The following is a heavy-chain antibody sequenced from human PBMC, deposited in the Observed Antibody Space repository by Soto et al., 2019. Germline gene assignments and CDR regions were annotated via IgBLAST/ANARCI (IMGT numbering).Heavy chain of an antibody. D-gene: IGHD6-13*01. CDR3: AREQGLAAAGTVSGVAGTDYYYYGMDV. Sequence: QVQLVQSGAEVKKPGSSVKVSCKASGGTFSSYAISWVRQAPGQGLEWMGGIIPIFGTAHSAQKFQGRVTITAEKSTSTAYMELSSLRSEDTAVYYCAREQGLAAAGTVSGVAGTDYYYYGMDVWGQGTTVTVSS. CDR2: IIPIFGTA. CDR1: GGTFSSYA. V-gene: IGHV1-69*06. J-gene: IGHJ6*02.